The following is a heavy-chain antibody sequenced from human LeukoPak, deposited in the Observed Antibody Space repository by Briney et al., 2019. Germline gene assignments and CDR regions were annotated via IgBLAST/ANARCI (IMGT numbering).Heavy chain of an antibody. CDR2: INPNGGGT. CDR3: ARDMGPNDSTLDY. D-gene: IGHD1-1*01. J-gene: IGHJ4*02. Sequence: ASVKVSCKASGYTFTDYYIHWVRQAPGQGLEWMGWINPNGGGTNYVQRFQGRVTVTRDTSISTAYMELSRLRSDDTAVYYCARDMGPNDSTLDYWGQGTLVTVSS. CDR1: GYTFTDYY. V-gene: IGHV1-2*02.